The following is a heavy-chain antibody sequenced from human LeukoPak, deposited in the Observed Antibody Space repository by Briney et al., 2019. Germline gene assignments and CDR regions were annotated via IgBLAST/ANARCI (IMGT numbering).Heavy chain of an antibody. CDR3: ARHSSSWYYFGY. CDR1: GDSISSSSYY. D-gene: IGHD6-13*01. CDR2: ISYSGST. J-gene: IGHJ4*02. Sequence: PSETLSLTCTVSGDSISSSSYYWGWIRQPPGKGLEWIGSISYSGSTYYNPSLKSRVTISVDTSKNQFSLKLSSVTAADTVVYYCARHSSSWYYFGYWGQGTLVTVSS. V-gene: IGHV4-39*01.